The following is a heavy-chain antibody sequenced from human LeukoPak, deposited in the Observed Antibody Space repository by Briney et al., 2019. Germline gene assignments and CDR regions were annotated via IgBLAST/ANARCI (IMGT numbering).Heavy chain of an antibody. CDR2: IYSGGST. V-gene: IGHV3-53*01. CDR1: GLTVSSNY. CDR3: AGHSVLRSGYSFDY. Sequence: PGGSLTLSCAASGLTVSSNYLSWVRQAPGKGLEWVSVIYSGGSTYYADSVMGRFTFSRDNSKNTLYLQMNSLRADDTAVYYCAGHSVLRSGYSFDYWGQGTLVTISS. J-gene: IGHJ4*02. D-gene: IGHD3-22*01.